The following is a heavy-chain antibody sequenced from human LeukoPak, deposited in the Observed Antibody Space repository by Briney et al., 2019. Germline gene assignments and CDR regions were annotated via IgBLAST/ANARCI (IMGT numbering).Heavy chain of an antibody. D-gene: IGHD3-10*01. Sequence: ASVKVSCKASRYTFTSYDINWVREAAGHGIEWMGWVNPNTGRTGYAQKFQGRITMTRDTSINTAYMELAKLRSEDTAIYYCARLSQTPDYYTLGGYYYLGYWGQGTPVTVSS. CDR3: ARLSQTPDYYTLGGYYYLGY. CDR1: RYTFTSYD. J-gene: IGHJ4*02. CDR2: VNPNTGRT. V-gene: IGHV1-8*01.